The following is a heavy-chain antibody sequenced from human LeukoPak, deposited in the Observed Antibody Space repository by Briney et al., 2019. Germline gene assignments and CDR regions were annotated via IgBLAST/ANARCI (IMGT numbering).Heavy chain of an antibody. Sequence: GGSLRLSCAASGFTFSSYAMSWVRQAPGKGLEWVSAISGSGGSTYYADSVKGRFTISRDNSKNTLYLQMNSLRAEDTAVYYCAKGRRSGGVIGAPVDYWGQGTLVTVSS. V-gene: IGHV3-23*01. D-gene: IGHD3-16*02. CDR3: AKGRRSGGVIGAPVDY. J-gene: IGHJ4*02. CDR1: GFTFSSYA. CDR2: ISGSGGST.